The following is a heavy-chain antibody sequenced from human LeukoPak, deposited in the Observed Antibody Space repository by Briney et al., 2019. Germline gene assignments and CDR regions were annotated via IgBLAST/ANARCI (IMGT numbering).Heavy chain of an antibody. CDR3: GQGSSSSWGFDY. Sequence: GGSLRLSCAASGFSLSSYATHWVRQAPGKGLEWVAVISYDGRESYYADSVKGRFTISRDNSKNTLYLQMNSLRAEDTAVYYCGQGSSSSWGFDYWGQGTLVTVSS. CDR1: GFSLSSYA. D-gene: IGHD6-13*01. CDR2: ISYDGRES. V-gene: IGHV3-30*04. J-gene: IGHJ4*02.